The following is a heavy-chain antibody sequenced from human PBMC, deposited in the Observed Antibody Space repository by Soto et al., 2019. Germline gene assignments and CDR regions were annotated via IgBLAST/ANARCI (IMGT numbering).Heavy chain of an antibody. CDR3: AKDLLYYDSSGYYFDP. J-gene: IGHJ5*02. CDR2: ISGSGGST. CDR1: GFTFSSYA. V-gene: IGHV3-23*01. D-gene: IGHD3-22*01. Sequence: GGSLRLSCAASGFTFSSYAMSWVRQAPGKGLEWVSAISGSGGSTYYADSVKGRFTISRDNSKNTLYLQMNSLRAEDTAVYYCAKDLLYYDSSGYYFDPWGQGTLVTVSS.